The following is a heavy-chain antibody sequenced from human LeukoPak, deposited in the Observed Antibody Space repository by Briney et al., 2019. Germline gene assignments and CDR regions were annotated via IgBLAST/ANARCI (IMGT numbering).Heavy chain of an antibody. V-gene: IGHV1-18*01. CDR1: GYTFTSYG. J-gene: IGHJ3*02. Sequence: GASVKVSCKASGYTFTSYGISWVRQAPGQGLEWMGWISAYNGNTNYAQKLQGRVTMTTDASTSTAYMELRSLRSDDTAVYYCARDRTMVRGVIGLDAFDIWGQGTMVTVSS. CDR3: ARDRTMVRGVIGLDAFDI. D-gene: IGHD3-10*01. CDR2: ISAYNGNT.